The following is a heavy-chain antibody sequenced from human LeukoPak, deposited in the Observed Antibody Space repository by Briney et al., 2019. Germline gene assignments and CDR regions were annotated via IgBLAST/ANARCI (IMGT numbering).Heavy chain of an antibody. J-gene: IGHJ4*02. CDR3: ARVFAPIAVAGSFGY. CDR2: IKQDGSEK. V-gene: IGHV3-7*01. CDR1: GFTFSSYW. D-gene: IGHD6-19*01. Sequence: GGSLRLSCAASGFTFSSYWMSWVRQAPGKGLEWVANIKQDGSEKYYVDSVKGRFTISRDNAKNSLYLQMNSLRAEDTAVYYCARVFAPIAVAGSFGYWGQGTLVTASS.